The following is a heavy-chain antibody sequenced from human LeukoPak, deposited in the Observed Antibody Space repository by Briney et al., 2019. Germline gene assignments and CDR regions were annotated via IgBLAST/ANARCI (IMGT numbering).Heavy chain of an antibody. Sequence: GGSLRLSCAASGFTFSSCSMNWVRQAPGKGLEWVSSITTISSYIYYADSVKGRFTISRDNAKNTLYLQANSLRAEDTAVYYCAKGQGDQQLVLYYFYHGMDVWGQGTTVIVSS. V-gene: IGHV3-21*04. D-gene: IGHD6-13*01. CDR3: AKGQGDQQLVLYYFYHGMDV. J-gene: IGHJ6*02. CDR2: ITTISSYI. CDR1: GFTFSSCS.